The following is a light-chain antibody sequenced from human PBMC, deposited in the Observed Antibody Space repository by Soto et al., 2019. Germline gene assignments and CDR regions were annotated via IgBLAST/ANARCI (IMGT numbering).Light chain of an antibody. Sequence: DIQLTQKTSSLSASVGDRLAITCRASQSITTSLNWYQQTPGKAPKVLIFGASNLQSGVPSRFSGSGSGTDFTLTISSLQPEDFTPYYCQQSFTIPRTFGQRTNVDI. CDR2: GAS. CDR1: QSITTS. CDR3: QQSFTIPRT. J-gene: IGKJ1*01. V-gene: IGKV1-39*01.